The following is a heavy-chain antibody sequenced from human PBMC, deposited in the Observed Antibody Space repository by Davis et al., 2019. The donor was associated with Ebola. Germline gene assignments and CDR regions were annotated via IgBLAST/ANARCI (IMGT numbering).Heavy chain of an antibody. J-gene: IGHJ4*02. CDR1: GYTFTSYY. V-gene: IGHV1-46*01. D-gene: IGHD3-3*01. CDR3: ARAYYDFWSATGY. CDR2: INPSGGST. Sequence: AASVKVSCKASGYTFTSYYMHWVRHAPGQGLEWMGIINPSGGSTSYAQKFQGRVTMTRDTSTSTVYMELSSPRSEDTAVYYCARAYYDFWSATGYWGQGTLVTVSS.